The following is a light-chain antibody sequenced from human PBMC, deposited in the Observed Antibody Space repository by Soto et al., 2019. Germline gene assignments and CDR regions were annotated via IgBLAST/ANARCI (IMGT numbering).Light chain of an antibody. J-gene: IGKJ5*01. Sequence: EFVLTQSPATLSLSPGERAILSCRASQSVAGSLAWYQQKPGQAPRLLIYDISTRATGIPDRFSGSGSGTDFTLTISRLEPEDFAVYYCQQYDGSPITFGQGTRLEIK. V-gene: IGKV3-20*01. CDR1: QSVAGS. CDR3: QQYDGSPIT. CDR2: DIS.